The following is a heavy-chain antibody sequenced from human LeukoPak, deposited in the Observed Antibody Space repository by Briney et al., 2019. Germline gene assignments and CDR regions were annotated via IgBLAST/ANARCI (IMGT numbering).Heavy chain of an antibody. D-gene: IGHD7-27*01. V-gene: IGHV1-46*01. CDR3: ATDPNGGVEGRFDY. CDR2: IDPNGGRI. CDR1: GYTFTNHY. J-gene: IGHJ4*02. Sequence: ASVKVSCKASGYTFTNHYMHWVRQAPGQGLEWMGMIDPNGGRIIYAQKFQGRVSMTRDTSTSTVYMELTSLRSEDTAVYSCATDPNGGVEGRFDYWGQGTLVTVSS.